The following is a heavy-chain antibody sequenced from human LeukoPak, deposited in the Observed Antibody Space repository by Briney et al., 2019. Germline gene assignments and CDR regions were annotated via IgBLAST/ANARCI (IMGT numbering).Heavy chain of an antibody. J-gene: IGHJ4*02. D-gene: IGHD3-9*01. CDR2: ISGSGGST. CDR1: GFTFSSYA. Sequence: GGSLRLSCAASGFTFSSYAMSWVRQAPGKGLEWVSSISGSGGSTYYADSVKGRFTISRDNSKNTLYLQMNSLRAEDTAVYYCAKEITGDYNILTGYHSGPYYFDYWGQGTLVTVSS. V-gene: IGHV3-23*01. CDR3: AKEITGDYNILTGYHSGPYYFDY.